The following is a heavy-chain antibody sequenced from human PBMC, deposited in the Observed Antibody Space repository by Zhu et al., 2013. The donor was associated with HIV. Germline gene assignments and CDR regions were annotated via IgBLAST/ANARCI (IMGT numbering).Heavy chain of an antibody. CDR3: ARDPALTTARPNYYYYMDV. V-gene: IGHV1-18*01. Sequence: QVRLVQSGAEVKKPGASVKVSCKASGYTFTSYGISWVRQAPGQGLEWMGWISAYNGNTNYAQKLQGRVTMTTDTSTSTAYMELRSLRSDDTAVYYCARDPALTTARPNYYYYMDVWGKGTTVTVSS. CDR2: ISAYNGNT. J-gene: IGHJ6*03. D-gene: IGHD6-6*01. CDR1: GYTFTSYG.